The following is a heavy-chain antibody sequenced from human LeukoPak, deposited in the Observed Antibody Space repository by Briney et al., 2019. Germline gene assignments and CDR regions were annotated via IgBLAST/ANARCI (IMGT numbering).Heavy chain of an antibody. D-gene: IGHD3-10*01. CDR1: GFTFSSYA. CDR3: ARDHYYGTNALGY. CDR2: ISYDGSNK. J-gene: IGHJ4*02. Sequence: GGSLRLSCAASGFTFSSYAMHWVRQAPGKGLEWVAVISYDGSNKYYADSVKGRFTISRDNSKNTLYLQMNSLRAEDTAVYYCARDHYYGTNALGYWGQGTLVTVSS. V-gene: IGHV3-30-3*01.